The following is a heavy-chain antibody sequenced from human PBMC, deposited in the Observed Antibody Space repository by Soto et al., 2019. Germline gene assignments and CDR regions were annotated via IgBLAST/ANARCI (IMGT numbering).Heavy chain of an antibody. CDR2: ISYDGSNK. CDR1: GFTFSSYG. J-gene: IGHJ4*02. Sequence: QVQLVESGGGVVQPGRSLRLSCAASGFTFSSYGMHWVRQAPGKGLEWVAVISYDGSNKYYADSVKGRFTISRDNSKNTLYLQMNSLRAEDTAVYYCAKDPIARVVVAPYDYWGQGTLVTVSS. CDR3: AKDPIARVVVAPYDY. D-gene: IGHD2-15*01. V-gene: IGHV3-30*18.